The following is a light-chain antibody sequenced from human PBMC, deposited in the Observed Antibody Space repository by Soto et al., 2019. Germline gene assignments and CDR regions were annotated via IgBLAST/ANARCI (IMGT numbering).Light chain of an antibody. Sequence: QSVLTQPPSVSGAPGQRVTISCTGSSSNIGAGYDVHWYQQLPGTAPKLLIYGNSNRPSGVPDRFSGSTSGTSASLAISGLRADDEATYYCASWDDTLSGWVFGGGTKLTVL. V-gene: IGLV1-40*01. CDR2: GNS. CDR1: SSNIGAGYD. J-gene: IGLJ3*02. CDR3: ASWDDTLSGWV.